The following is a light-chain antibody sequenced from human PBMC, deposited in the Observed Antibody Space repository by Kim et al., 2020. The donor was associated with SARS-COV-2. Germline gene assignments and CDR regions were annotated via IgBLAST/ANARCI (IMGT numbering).Light chain of an antibody. CDR2: DAS. J-gene: IGKJ2*01. V-gene: IGKV1-33*01. CDR1: QDINKY. Sequence: DIQMTQSPSSLSASVGDRVTITCQASQDINKYLNWYQQKPGKAPKLLIYDASNLETGVPSRFSGSGSETHFTFTISSLQPEDIGTYYCQHYGNVPPYTFGQGTKLEIK. CDR3: QHYGNVPPYT.